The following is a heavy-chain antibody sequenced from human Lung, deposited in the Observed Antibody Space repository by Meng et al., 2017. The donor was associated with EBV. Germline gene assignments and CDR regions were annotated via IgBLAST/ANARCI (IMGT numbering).Heavy chain of an antibody. CDR3: ARARRGGHYFDY. CDR1: GGSISSGGYY. V-gene: IGHV4-31*01. J-gene: IGHJ4*02. Sequence: HVQLQESGPGLVKPSQTLSLTCTVSGGSISSGGYYWSWIRQHPGKGLEWIGYIYYSGSTYYNPSLKSLVTISVDTSKNQFSLKLSSVTAADTAVYYCARARRGGHYFDYWGQGTLVTVSS. CDR2: IYYSGST. D-gene: IGHD4-23*01.